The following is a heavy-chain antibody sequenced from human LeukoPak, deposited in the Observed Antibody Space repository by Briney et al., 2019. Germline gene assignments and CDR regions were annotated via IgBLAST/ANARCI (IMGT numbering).Heavy chain of an antibody. J-gene: IGHJ6*03. CDR1: GYTFTSYY. CDR2: INPSGGST. CDR3: ASVDSGSSGDYYYMDV. Sequence: ASVKVSCNASGYTFTSYYMHWVRQAPGQGLEWMGIINPSGGSTSYAQKFQGRVTMTRDMSTSTVYMELSSLRSEDTAVYYCASVDSGSSGDYYYMDVWGKGTTVTVSS. V-gene: IGHV1-46*01. D-gene: IGHD1-26*01.